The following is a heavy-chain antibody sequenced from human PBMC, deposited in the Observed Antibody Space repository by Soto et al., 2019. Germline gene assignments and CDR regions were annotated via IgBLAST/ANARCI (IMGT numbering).Heavy chain of an antibody. V-gene: IGHV5-51*01. CDR3: ARHGPEIVHDF. CDR2: IYPEDSDT. Sequence: PGESLKISCQFSGFTGYWIAWVRQMPGKGLEWMGIIYPEDSDTIYSPSFQGQVTISADKSISTAYLQWNSLKVSDTAMYFCARHGPEIVHDFWGRGTLVTVSS. CDR1: GFTGYW. D-gene: IGHD2-15*01. J-gene: IGHJ4*02.